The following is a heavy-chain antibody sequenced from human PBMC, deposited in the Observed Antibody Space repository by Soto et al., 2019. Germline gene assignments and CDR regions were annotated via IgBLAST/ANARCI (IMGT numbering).Heavy chain of an antibody. J-gene: IGHJ4*02. Sequence: QVQLVQSGAEVKKTGSSVRVSCKASTGAFVNNAITWVRQAPGQGLELVGTIVPMFGTTQYAQKFHGRVTFTADASTLTAFMELSGLRFDDTAVYYCARVALAGDLLGGVDSWGQGTL. CDR1: TGAFVNNA. CDR3: ARVALAGDLLGGVDS. V-gene: IGHV1-69*18. CDR2: IVPMFGTT. D-gene: IGHD6-19*01.